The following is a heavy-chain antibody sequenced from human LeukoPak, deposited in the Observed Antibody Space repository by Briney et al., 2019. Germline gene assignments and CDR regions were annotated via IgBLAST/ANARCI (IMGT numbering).Heavy chain of an antibody. CDR3: ARGDLHYYGSGSYYKGIYY. J-gene: IGHJ4*02. D-gene: IGHD3-10*01. CDR2: IDPNSGGT. V-gene: IGHV1-2*02. Sequence: GASVKVSCKASGYTFTGYYMHWVRQAPGQGLEWMGWIDPNSGGTNYAQKFQGRVTMTRDTSISTAYMVLNRLRSDDTAVYYCARGDLHYYGSGSYYKGIYYWGQGTLVTVSS. CDR1: GYTFTGYY.